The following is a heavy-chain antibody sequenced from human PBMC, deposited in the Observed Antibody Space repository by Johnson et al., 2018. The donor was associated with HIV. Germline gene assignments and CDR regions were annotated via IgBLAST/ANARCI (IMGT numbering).Heavy chain of an antibody. J-gene: IGHJ3*01. D-gene: IGHD2-21*01. V-gene: IGHV3-20*04. CDR2: INWNGGSS. CDR1: GFTFDDYG. CDR3: ARAVRYCVGDCHDGFDF. Sequence: VQLVESGGGVVRPGGSLRLSCAASGFTFDDYGMSWVRQAPGKGLEWVSGINWNGGSSGYEDSVKGRFTISRDNAKNSLYLQMNSLRDEDTALYYCARAVRYCVGDCHDGFDFWGQGTKVIVSS.